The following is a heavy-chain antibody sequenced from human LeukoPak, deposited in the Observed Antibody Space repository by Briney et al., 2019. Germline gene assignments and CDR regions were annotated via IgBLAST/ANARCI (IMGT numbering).Heavy chain of an antibody. Sequence: SETLSLTCTVSGGSISSGGYSWSWIRQPPGKGLEWIGYIYHSGSTYYNPSLKSRVTISVDTSKNQFSLKLSSVTAADTAVYYCARLGLVVVAATGFYWGQGTLVTVSS. V-gene: IGHV4-30-2*01. CDR1: GGSISSGGYS. D-gene: IGHD2-15*01. CDR3: ARLGLVVVAATGFY. CDR2: IYHSGST. J-gene: IGHJ4*02.